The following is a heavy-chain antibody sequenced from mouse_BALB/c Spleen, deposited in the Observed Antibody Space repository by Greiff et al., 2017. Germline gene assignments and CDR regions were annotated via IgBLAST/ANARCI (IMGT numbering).Heavy chain of an antibody. D-gene: IGHD1-1*01. Sequence: QVQLQQSGPELVRPGASVKLSCKASGYIFITYWMNWVKQRPGQGLEWIGQIFPASGSTNYNEMFEGKATLTVDTSSSTAYMQLSSLTSEDSAVYYCARGEEDYYGRSYVSYFDYWGQGTTLTVSS. CDR2: IFPASGST. V-gene: IGHV1S40*01. J-gene: IGHJ2*01. CDR3: ARGEEDYYGRSYVSYFDY. CDR1: GYIFITYW.